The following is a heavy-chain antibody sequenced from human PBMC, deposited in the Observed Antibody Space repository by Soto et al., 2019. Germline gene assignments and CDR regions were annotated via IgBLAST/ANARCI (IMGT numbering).Heavy chain of an antibody. CDR3: ARGTFDYCVYVCRRAKSFDI. D-gene: IGHD4-17*01. V-gene: IGHV1-69*02. J-gene: IGHJ3*02. CDR1: GGTFSSYT. Sequence: LVKVSCKASGGTFSSYTISWVRQAPGQGLEWMGRIIPILGIANYAQKFQGRVTITADKSTSTAYVELSSLRSEDTAVYYCARGTFDYCVYVCRRAKSFDICGQAT. CDR2: IIPILGIA.